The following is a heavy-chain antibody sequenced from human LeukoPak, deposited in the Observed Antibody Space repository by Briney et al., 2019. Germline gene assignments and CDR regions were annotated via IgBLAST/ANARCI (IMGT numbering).Heavy chain of an antibody. CDR1: GGSFSGYY. J-gene: IGHJ5*02. D-gene: IGHD3-3*01. Sequence: SETLSLTCAVYGGSFSGYYWSWIRQPPGKGLGWIGEINHSGSTNYNPSLKSRVTISVDTSKNQFSLKLSSVTAADTAVYYCARARGVFDFWSGYYRFNWFDPWGQGTLVTVSS. V-gene: IGHV4-34*01. CDR3: ARARGVFDFWSGYYRFNWFDP. CDR2: INHSGST.